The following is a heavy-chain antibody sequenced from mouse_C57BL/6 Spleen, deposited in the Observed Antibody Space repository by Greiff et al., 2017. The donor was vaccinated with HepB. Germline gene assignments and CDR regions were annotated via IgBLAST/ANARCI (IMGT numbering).Heavy chain of an antibody. J-gene: IGHJ2*01. D-gene: IGHD1-1*01. CDR1: GFNIKNTY. CDR2: IDPANGNT. Sequence: VHVKQSVAELVRPGASVKLSCTASGFNIKNTYMHWVKQRPEQGLEWIGRIDPANGNTKYAPKFQGKATITADTSSNTAYLQLSSLTSEDTAIYYCVITTVVATPAFDYWGQGTTLTVSS. V-gene: IGHV14-3*01. CDR3: VITTVVATPAFDY.